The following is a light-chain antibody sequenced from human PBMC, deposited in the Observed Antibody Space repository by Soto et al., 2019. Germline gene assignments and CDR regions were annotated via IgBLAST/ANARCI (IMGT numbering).Light chain of an antibody. CDR2: AAS. V-gene: IGKV1-5*01. Sequence: DIQMTQSPSSLSASVGDRVTITCRASQSISSYLHWYQQKPGKAPKLLIYAASNLQTGVPSRFSASGSGTEFTLTISSLQPDDFATYYCQQYNSYSTFGQGTKVDIK. CDR1: QSISSY. J-gene: IGKJ1*01. CDR3: QQYNSYST.